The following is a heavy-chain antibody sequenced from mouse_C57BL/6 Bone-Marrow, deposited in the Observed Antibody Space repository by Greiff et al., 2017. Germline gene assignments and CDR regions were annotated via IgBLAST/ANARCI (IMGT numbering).Heavy chain of an antibody. J-gene: IGHJ3*01. D-gene: IGHD1-1*01. CDR2: IDPSDSYT. CDR3: ALRPCFAY. Sequence: QVQLQQPGAELVRPGTSVKLSCKASGYTFTSYWMHWVKQRPGQGLEWIGVIDPSDSYTNYNQKFKGKATLTVDTSSSTAYMQLSSLTSEDSAVYYCALRPCFAYWGQGTLVTVSA. CDR1: GYTFTSYW. V-gene: IGHV1-59*01.